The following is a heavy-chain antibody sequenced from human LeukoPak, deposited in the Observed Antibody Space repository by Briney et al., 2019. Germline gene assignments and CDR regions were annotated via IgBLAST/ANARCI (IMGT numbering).Heavy chain of an antibody. CDR3: AKPPSPWFGEHYFDY. Sequence: GGSLRLSCAASGFTFSSYAMSWVRQAPGKGLEWVSAISGSGGSTYYADSVKGRFTISRDNSKNTLYLQMNSLRAEDTAVYYCAKPPSPWFGEHYFDYWGQGTLVTVSS. CDR1: GFTFSSYA. V-gene: IGHV3-23*01. J-gene: IGHJ4*02. CDR2: ISGSGGST. D-gene: IGHD3-10*01.